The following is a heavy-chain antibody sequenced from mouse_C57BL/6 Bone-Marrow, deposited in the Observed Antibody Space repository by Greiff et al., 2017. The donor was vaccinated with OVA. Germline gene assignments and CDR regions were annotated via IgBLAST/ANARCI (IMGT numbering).Heavy chain of an antibody. Sequence: QVTLKESGAELARPGASVKLSCKASGYTFTSYGISWVKQRTGQGLEWIGEIYPRSGNTYYNEKFKGKATLTADKSSSTAYMELRSLTSEDSAVYFCATRRAYWGQGTLVTVSA. CDR2: IYPRSGNT. J-gene: IGHJ3*01. V-gene: IGHV1-81*01. CDR1: GYTFTSYG. CDR3: ATRRAY.